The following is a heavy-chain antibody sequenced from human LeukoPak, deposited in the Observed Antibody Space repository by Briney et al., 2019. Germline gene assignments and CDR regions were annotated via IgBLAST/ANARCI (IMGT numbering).Heavy chain of an antibody. Sequence: PGGSLRLSCAASGFTFSSYSMNWVRQAPGKGLEWVSFISTSSIYIYYADSVKGRFTISRDNAKNSLYLQMNSLRAEDTAVYYCVRVDSSGYGLHWGLDYWGQGTLVTVSS. CDR2: ISTSSIYI. CDR3: VRVDSSGYGLHWGLDY. J-gene: IGHJ4*02. D-gene: IGHD3-22*01. CDR1: GFTFSSYS. V-gene: IGHV3-21*01.